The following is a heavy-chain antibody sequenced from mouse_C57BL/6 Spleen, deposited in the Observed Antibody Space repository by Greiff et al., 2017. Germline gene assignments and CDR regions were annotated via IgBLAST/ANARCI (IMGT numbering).Heavy chain of an antibody. CDR1: GFNITDYY. V-gene: IGHV14-2*01. Sequence: EVQLQQSGAELVKPGASVKLSCTASGFNITDYYMHWVKQRTEQGLEWIGRIDPEDGETKYAPTFQGKATITADTSSNTAYLQLRSLTSEDTAVYYCARPYCGSSYWFAYGGQGTLVTVSA. D-gene: IGHD1-1*01. CDR3: ARPYCGSSYWFAY. J-gene: IGHJ3*01. CDR2: IDPEDGET.